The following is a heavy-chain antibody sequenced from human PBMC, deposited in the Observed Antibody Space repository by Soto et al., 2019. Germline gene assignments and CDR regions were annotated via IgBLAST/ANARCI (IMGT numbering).Heavy chain of an antibody. CDR1: GGTFSSYT. CDR3: ARGDGGGYFDY. V-gene: IGHV1-69*02. CDR2: IIPILGIA. D-gene: IGHD2-15*01. J-gene: IGHJ4*02. Sequence: QVQLVQSGAEVKKPGSSVKVSCKASGGTFSSYTISWVRQAPGQGLEWMGRIIPILGIANYAQKVQGRVTITADKSTSTAYMELSSLRSEDTAVYYCARGDGGGYFDYWGLGTLVTVSS.